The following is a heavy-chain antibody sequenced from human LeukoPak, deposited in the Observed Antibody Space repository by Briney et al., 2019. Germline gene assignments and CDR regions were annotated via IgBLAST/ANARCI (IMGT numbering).Heavy chain of an antibody. CDR1: GGSFSGYY. Sequence: PSETLSLTCAVYGGSFSGYYWSWIRKPPGKGLEWLGEINHSGSTNYNPSLKSRVTMSVDTSKNQFSLKLSSVTAADTAVSYCARDKRVAVAGTYIYYYYMDVWGNGTTVTISS. J-gene: IGHJ6*03. V-gene: IGHV4-34*01. CDR3: ARDKRVAVAGTYIYYYYMDV. CDR2: INHSGST. D-gene: IGHD6-19*01.